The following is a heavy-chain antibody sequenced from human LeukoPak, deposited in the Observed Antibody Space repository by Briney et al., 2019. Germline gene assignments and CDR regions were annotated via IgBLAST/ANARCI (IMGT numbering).Heavy chain of an antibody. D-gene: IGHD1-14*01. J-gene: IGHJ4*02. CDR1: GFTFSSYA. V-gene: IGHV3-64*02. CDR3: ARSVFRYGSYYFDY. Sequence: GGSLRLSCAASGFTFSSYAMHWVRQAPGKGLEYVSAISSNGGRTYYADSVKGRFTISRDNSKNTLYLQMGSLRAEDMAVYYCARSVFRYGSYYFDYWGQGTLVTVSS. CDR2: ISSNGGRT.